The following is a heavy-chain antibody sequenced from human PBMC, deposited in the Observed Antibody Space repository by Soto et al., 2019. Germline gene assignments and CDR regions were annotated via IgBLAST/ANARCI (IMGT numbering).Heavy chain of an antibody. J-gene: IGHJ5*01. CDR2: ISGYNGNT. CDR3: ARDLGPPNWFDS. CDR1: GYAFSGYR. Sequence: QVQLVQSGAEMKQPGASVKVSCKTSGYAFSGYRLSWVRQGPGQGLEWMGWISGYNGNTDYAQKFQGXVXXXTXPSTSTADMELRSLRSDDTAVYYCARDLGPPNWFDSWGQGTLVTVSS. D-gene: IGHD2-8*01. V-gene: IGHV1-18*01.